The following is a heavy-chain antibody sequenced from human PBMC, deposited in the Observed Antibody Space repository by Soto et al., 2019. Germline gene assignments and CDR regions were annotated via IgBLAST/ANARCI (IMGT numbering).Heavy chain of an antibody. CDR3: ARDQSWSGYYPAAFDI. D-gene: IGHD3-3*01. J-gene: IGHJ3*02. CDR1: GFTFSSYG. V-gene: IGHV3-33*01. CDR2: IWYDGSNK. Sequence: PGGSLRLSCAASGFTFSSYGMHWVRQAPGKGLEWVAVIWYDGSNKYYADSVKGRFTISRDNSKNTLYLQMNSLRAEDTAVYYCARDQSWSGYYPAAFDIWGQGTMVTVSS.